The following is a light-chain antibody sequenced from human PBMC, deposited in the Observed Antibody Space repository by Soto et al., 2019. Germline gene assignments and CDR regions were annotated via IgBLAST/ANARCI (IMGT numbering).Light chain of an antibody. J-gene: IGKJ1*01. CDR1: QSIRRS. Sequence: DIQMTQSPSSLPASVADRVTITCRASQSIRRSLNWYQQKPGKAPKLLIYAASSLQSGVPSRFSGSGYGTDFTLTITSLQSEDFAIYYCQQSYSSPRTFGQGTKVDIK. CDR3: QQSYSSPRT. V-gene: IGKV1-39*01. CDR2: AAS.